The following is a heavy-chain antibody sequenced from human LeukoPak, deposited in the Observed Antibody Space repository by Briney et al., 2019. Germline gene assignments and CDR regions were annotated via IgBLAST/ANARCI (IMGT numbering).Heavy chain of an antibody. CDR3: ARLTYYDFWSGYYIDY. V-gene: IGHV1-18*01. Sequence: ASVKVSCKASGGTFSSYAISWVRQAPGQGLEWMGWISAYNGNTNYAQKLQGRVTMTTDTSTSTAYMELRSLRSDDTAVYYCARLTYYDFWSGYYIDYWGQGTLVTVSS. CDR1: GGTFSSYA. CDR2: ISAYNGNT. J-gene: IGHJ4*02. D-gene: IGHD3-3*01.